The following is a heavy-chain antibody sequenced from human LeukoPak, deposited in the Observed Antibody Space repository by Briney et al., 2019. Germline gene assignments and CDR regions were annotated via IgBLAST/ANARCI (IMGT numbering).Heavy chain of an antibody. D-gene: IGHD5-24*01. V-gene: IGHV3-30-3*01. CDR1: GFTFSSYA. J-gene: IGHJ4*02. CDR2: ISYDGSNK. CDR3: ARDRKEMATLDY. Sequence: GRSLRLSCAASGFTFSSYAMHWVRQAPGKGPEWVAVISYDGSNKYYADSVKGRFTISRDNSKNTLYLQMNSLRAEDTAVYYCARDRKEMATLDYWGQGTLVTVSS.